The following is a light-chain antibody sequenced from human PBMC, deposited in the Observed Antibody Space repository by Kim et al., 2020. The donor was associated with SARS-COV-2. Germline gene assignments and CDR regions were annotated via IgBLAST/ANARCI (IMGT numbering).Light chain of an antibody. CDR3: QSYDSLSGWV. Sequence: QSVLTQPPSVSGALGQRVIISCTGSSSNIGAGYDVHWYQNLPGTAPKLLIYDNNNRPSGVPDRFSGSQSGTSASLAITGLLAEDEADYFCQSYDSLSGWVFGGGTQLTVL. J-gene: IGLJ3*02. V-gene: IGLV1-40*01. CDR1: SSNIGAGYD. CDR2: DNN.